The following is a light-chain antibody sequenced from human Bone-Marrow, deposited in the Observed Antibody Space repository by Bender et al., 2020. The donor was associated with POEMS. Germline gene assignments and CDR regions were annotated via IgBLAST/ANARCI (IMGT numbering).Light chain of an antibody. CDR2: VNG. CDR3: ATWDDSLNGPV. V-gene: IGLV1-47*01. Sequence: QSVLTQPPSASGTPGQRVTISCSGSSSNIGSNYVYWYQQLPGAAPKLLIYVNGQRPSGVPDRFSGSKSGTSASLDISGLRSEDEANYYCATWDDSLNGPVFGGGTKLTVL. J-gene: IGLJ2*01. CDR1: SSNIGSNY.